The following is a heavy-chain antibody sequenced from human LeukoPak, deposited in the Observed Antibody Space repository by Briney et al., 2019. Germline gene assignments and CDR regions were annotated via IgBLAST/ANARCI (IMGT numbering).Heavy chain of an antibody. CDR1: GFTFDDYA. V-gene: IGHV3-9*01. Sequence: GGSLRLSCAASGFTFDDYAMHWVRQAPGKGLEWVSGISWNSGSIGYADSVKGRFTISRDNAKNSLYLQMNSLRAEDTAVYYCARERWGATYYWGQGTLVTVSS. CDR2: ISWNSGSI. D-gene: IGHD1-26*01. CDR3: ARERWGATYY. J-gene: IGHJ4*02.